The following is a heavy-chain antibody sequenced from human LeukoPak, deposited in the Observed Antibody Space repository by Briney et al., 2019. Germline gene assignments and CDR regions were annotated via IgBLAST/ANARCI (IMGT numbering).Heavy chain of an antibody. CDR2: IYHSGST. V-gene: IGHV4-30-4*01. J-gene: IGHJ4*02. Sequence: PSQTLSLTCTVSSGSISSGDYYWSWIRHSPGKGLEWIGYIYHSGSTYYNPSLKSRVNISVDTSKIQFSLELNSVTAADTAVYDCARGSDYRKNFDYWGQGTLVTVSS. CDR1: SGSISSGDYY. D-gene: IGHD4-11*01. CDR3: ARGSDYRKNFDY.